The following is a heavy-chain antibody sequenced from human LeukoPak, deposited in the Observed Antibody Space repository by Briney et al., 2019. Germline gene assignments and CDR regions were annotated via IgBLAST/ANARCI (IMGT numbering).Heavy chain of an antibody. CDR1: GFTFSSYW. CDR2: IKNDGSII. CDR3: ARAGEPTFLDY. V-gene: IGHV3-74*01. D-gene: IGHD3-16*01. J-gene: IGHJ4*02. Sequence: GGSLRLSCAASGFTFSSYWMHWVRQAPGKGLVWVSRIKNDGSIIDYVDSVKGRFTISRDNAKNTLYLQMNSLRAEDTAVYYCARAGEPTFLDYWGQGSLVTVSS.